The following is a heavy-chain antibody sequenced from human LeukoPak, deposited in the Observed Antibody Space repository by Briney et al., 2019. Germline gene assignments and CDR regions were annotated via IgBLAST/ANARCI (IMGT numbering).Heavy chain of an antibody. D-gene: IGHD4-17*01. CDR1: GYTFTGYY. V-gene: IGHV1-2*02. Sequence: ASVKVSCKTSGYTFTGYYIHWVRQAPGQGLEWMGWINPDNGDTSYTQKFQGRVTMTRDASISTAYMELSRLRTDDTAVFYCARDTDGANSFESWGQGTLVTVSS. CDR3: ARDTDGANSFES. J-gene: IGHJ4*02. CDR2: INPDNGDT.